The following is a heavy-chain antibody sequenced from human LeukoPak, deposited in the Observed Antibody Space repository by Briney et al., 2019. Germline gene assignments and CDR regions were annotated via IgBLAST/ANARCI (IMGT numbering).Heavy chain of an antibody. V-gene: IGHV4-39*01. CDR1: GGSISISSYY. CDR2: IYYSGST. D-gene: IGHD1-26*01. J-gene: IGHJ4*02. Sequence: SETLSLTCTVSGGSISISSYYWGWIRQPPGKGLEWIVSIYYSGSTYYNPSLKSRVTISVDTSKNQFSLKLSSVTAADTAVYYGARHWSIVGATAWYFDYWGQGTLVTVSS. CDR3: ARHWSIVGATAWYFDY.